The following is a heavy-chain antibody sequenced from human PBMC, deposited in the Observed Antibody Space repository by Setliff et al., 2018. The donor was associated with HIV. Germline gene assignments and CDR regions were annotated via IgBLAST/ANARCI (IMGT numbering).Heavy chain of an antibody. V-gene: IGHV4-34*01. J-gene: IGHJ4*02. Sequence: SETLSLTCAVYGGAFNDYYWTWIRQPPGKGLEWIGEIDHSGSTKYHASLKSRVTISIDTSKNQISLKLSSVTAADTAVYYCARGLNYYGSGSYLPLGYWGQGTLVTVSS. CDR1: GGAFNDYY. D-gene: IGHD3-10*01. CDR3: ARGLNYYGSGSYLPLGY. CDR2: IDHSGST.